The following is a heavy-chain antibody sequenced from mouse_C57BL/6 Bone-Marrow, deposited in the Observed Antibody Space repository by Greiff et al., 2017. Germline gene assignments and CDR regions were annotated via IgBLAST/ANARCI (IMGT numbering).Heavy chain of an antibody. CDR1: GYTFTNYW. CDR3: ARSYYCDDYTMYY. V-gene: IGHV1-64*01. J-gene: IGHJ4*01. Sequence: QVQLQQPGAELVKPGASVKLSCKASGYTFTNYWMHWVKQRPGQGLEWIGMMHPNGGSPDYNEKFKSEATLSVDKSSRTAYMERSSLTSEDSAVYYGARSYYCDDYTMYYGGQGTSVTVAS. CDR2: MHPNGGSP. D-gene: IGHD1-1*01.